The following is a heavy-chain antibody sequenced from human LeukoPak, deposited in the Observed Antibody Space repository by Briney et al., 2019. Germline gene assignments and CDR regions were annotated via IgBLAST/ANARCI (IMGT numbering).Heavy chain of an antibody. V-gene: IGHV4-31*03. Sequence: SETLSLICTVSGGSISSGGYYWSWIRQHPGKGLEWIGYIYYSGSTYYNPSLKSRVTISVDTSKNQFSLKLSSVTAADTAVYYCARGDTYYYDSSGYPAEYFQHWGQGTLVTVSS. J-gene: IGHJ1*01. CDR1: GGSISSGGYY. D-gene: IGHD3-22*01. CDR2: IYYSGST. CDR3: ARGDTYYYDSSGYPAEYFQH.